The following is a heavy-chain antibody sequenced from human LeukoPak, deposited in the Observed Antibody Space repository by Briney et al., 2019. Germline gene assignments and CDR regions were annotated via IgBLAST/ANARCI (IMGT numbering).Heavy chain of an antibody. D-gene: IGHD3-22*01. V-gene: IGHV1-2*06. CDR2: INPNSGGT. CDR1: GYTFTGYY. CDR3: ARGRNSVYYFNVVAPYYFDY. Sequence: GASVKVSCKASGYTFTGYYMHWVRQAPGQGLEWMGRINPNSGGTNYAQEFQGRVTMTRDTSFNTAYMDLSRLRSDDTAVYYCARGRNSVYYFNVVAPYYFDYWGQGTLVTVSS. J-gene: IGHJ4*02.